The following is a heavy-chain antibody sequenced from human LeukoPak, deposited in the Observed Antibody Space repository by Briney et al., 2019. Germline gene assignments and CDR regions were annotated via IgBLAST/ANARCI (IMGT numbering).Heavy chain of an antibody. CDR1: GFTFSSYA. Sequence: GGSLRLSCAASGFTFSSYAMSWVRQAPGKGLEWVSAISGSGGSTYYADSVKGRFTISRDNSKNTLYLQMNSLRAEDTAVYYCAKLSSYYDSSGSDDYWGQGTLVTVSS. J-gene: IGHJ4*02. D-gene: IGHD3-22*01. CDR2: ISGSGGST. V-gene: IGHV3-23*01. CDR3: AKLSSYYDSSGSDDY.